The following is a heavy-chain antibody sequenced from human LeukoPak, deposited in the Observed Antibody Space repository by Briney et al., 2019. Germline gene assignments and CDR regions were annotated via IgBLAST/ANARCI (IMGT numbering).Heavy chain of an antibody. J-gene: IGHJ3*02. Sequence: GGSLRLSCAASGFTFSSYGMHWVRQAPGKGLEWVAVISYDGSNKYYADSVKGRFTISRDNSKNTLYLQMNSLRAEDTAVYYCAREGLIGSIAAAGNAFDTWGQGTMVTVSS. CDR2: ISYDGSNK. D-gene: IGHD6-13*01. CDR3: AREGLIGSIAAAGNAFDT. V-gene: IGHV3-30*19. CDR1: GFTFSSYG.